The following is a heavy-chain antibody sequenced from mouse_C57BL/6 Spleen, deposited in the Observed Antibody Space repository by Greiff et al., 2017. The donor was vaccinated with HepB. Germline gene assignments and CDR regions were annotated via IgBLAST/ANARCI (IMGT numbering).Heavy chain of an antibody. CDR2: ISDGGSYT. J-gene: IGHJ3*01. D-gene: IGHD1-1*01. Sequence: EVQLQESGGGLVKPGGSLKLSCAASGFTFSSYAMSWVRQTPEKRLEWVATISDGGSYTYYPDNVKGRFTISRDNAKNNLYLQMSHLKSEDTAMYYCARDQDYYGSSHRFAYWGQGTLVTVSA. CDR3: ARDQDYYGSSHRFAY. V-gene: IGHV5-4*01. CDR1: GFTFSSYA.